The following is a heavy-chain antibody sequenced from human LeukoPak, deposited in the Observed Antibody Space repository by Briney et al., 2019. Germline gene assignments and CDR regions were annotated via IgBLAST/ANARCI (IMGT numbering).Heavy chain of an antibody. V-gene: IGHV3-7*01. CDR3: ARERMYSGSGSTYPYYDY. Sequence: GGSLRLSCAASGFTFSSYWMSWVRESPGKGLEWVANIKPDGSEKYFMDSVKGRFTISRDNAKNALYLEMNSLRAEDTAEYFCARERMYSGSGSTYPYYDYWGQGTLVTVSS. CDR2: IKPDGSEK. D-gene: IGHD3-10*01. J-gene: IGHJ4*02. CDR1: GFTFSSYW.